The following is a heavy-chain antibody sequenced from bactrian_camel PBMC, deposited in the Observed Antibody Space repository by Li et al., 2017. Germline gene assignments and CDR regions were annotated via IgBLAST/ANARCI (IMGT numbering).Heavy chain of an antibody. V-gene: IGHV3S40*01. CDR1: GSTLSRYD. D-gene: IGHD2*01. Sequence: VQLVESGGGLVQPGGSLRLSCAASGSTLSRYDMSWVRQAPGKGLEWVSTINSGGGSTFYADSVKDRFTISRDNFANTLYLQLNSLKTEDTAVYHCVRDGSGGWDLDYWGQGTQVTVS. CDR2: INSGGGST. J-gene: IGHJ6*01. CDR3: VRDGSGGWDLDY.